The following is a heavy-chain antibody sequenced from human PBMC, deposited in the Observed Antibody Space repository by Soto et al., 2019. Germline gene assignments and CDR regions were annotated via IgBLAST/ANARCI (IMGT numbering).Heavy chain of an antibody. CDR3: AAASPSYYGSGSYILGY. CDR1: GFTFSTYG. V-gene: IGHV3-30*03. Sequence: QVQLVESGGDMVPPGRSLTLSCAASGFTFSTYGMHWVCQAPGKGLEWVTLISDDGTIKYYADSVKGRFTISRDNSRNTMYLQMNSLRAEDTAVYYCAAASPSYYGSGSYILGYWGQGTLVSVSS. CDR2: ISDDGTIK. D-gene: IGHD3-10*01. J-gene: IGHJ4*02.